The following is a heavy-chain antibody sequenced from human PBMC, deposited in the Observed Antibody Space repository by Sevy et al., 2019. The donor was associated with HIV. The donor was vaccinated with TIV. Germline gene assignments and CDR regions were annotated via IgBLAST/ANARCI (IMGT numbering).Heavy chain of an antibody. J-gene: IGHJ4*02. CDR2: ITRNSYEAYGGTT. Sequence: GGSLRLSCTASGFTFDDYAMSWFRQAPGKGLEWVAFITRNSYEAYGGTTEYAASVKGRFTISRDDSKSIAYLQMNSLKTEDTAVYYCTRALATVVTPEYYFDYWGQGTLVTVSS. CDR1: GFTFDDYA. D-gene: IGHD4-17*01. V-gene: IGHV3-49*03. CDR3: TRALATVVTPEYYFDY.